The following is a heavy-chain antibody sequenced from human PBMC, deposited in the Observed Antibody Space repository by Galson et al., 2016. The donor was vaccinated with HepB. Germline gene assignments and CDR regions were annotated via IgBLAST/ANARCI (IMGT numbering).Heavy chain of an antibody. J-gene: IGHJ4*02. CDR3: AKDQFVIAGNFYY. CDR1: GFSFSAFA. CDR2: ISDSGDTT. D-gene: IGHD1-14*01. Sequence: SLRLSCAASGFSFSAFAMTWVRQAPGKGLEWVSSISDSGDTTYYADSVKGRLTISRDNSKNTLYLQMNSLRAEDTAIYSCAKDQFVIAGNFYYWGQGTLVTVSS. V-gene: IGHV3-23*01.